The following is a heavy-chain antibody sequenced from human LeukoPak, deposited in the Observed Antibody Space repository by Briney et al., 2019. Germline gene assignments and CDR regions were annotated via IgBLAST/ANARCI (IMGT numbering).Heavy chain of an antibody. D-gene: IGHD2-2*01. J-gene: IGHJ5*02. Sequence: GASVKVSCKASGYTFTSRGISWVRQAPGQGLEWMGWISAYNGNTNYAQNFQGRVTLTADTSTSTAYMELRSLRSDDTAVYYCARYQLLEKNWFDPWGQGTLVTVSS. CDR2: ISAYNGNT. CDR3: ARYQLLEKNWFDP. CDR1: GYTFTSRG. V-gene: IGHV1-18*01.